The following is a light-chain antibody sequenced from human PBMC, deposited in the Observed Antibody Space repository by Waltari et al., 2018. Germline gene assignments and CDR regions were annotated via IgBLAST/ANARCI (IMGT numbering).Light chain of an antibody. CDR1: PSISSS. J-gene: IGKJ1*01. Sequence: EIVMTQSPATLSVSPGERAPLPCRPPPSISSSLAWYQQKPGQAPRLLIYGASTRVPGIPARFSGSGSGTEFTLTISSLQSEDFAVYYCHQYNDWWTFGQGTKVEIK. V-gene: IGKV3-15*01. CDR3: HQYNDWWT. CDR2: GAS.